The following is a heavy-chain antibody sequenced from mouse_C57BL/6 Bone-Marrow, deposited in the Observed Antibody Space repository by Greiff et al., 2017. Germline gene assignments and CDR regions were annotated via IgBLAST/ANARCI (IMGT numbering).Heavy chain of an antibody. J-gene: IGHJ4*01. V-gene: IGHV14-4*01. CDR3: TTSNYGYAMDY. CDR2: IDPENGDT. D-gene: IGHD2-5*01. CDR1: GFNIKDDY. Sequence: EVKLQESGAELVRPGASVKLSCTASGFNIKDDYMHWVKQRPEQGLEWIGWIDPENGDTEYASKFQGKATITADTSSNTAYLQLSSLTSEDTAVYYCTTSNYGYAMDYWGQGTSVTVSS.